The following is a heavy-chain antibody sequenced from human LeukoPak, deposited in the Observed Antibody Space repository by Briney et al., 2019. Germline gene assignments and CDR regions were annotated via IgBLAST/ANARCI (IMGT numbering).Heavy chain of an antibody. V-gene: IGHV4-38-2*02. CDR2: IHHIGSIFERGST. J-gene: IGHJ1*01. Sequence: SETLSLTSTVSGHSIANTYDWGWIRQSPGKGLEWIGSIHHIGSIFERGSTHDRPSLRRRATVSAAPAKNQITLTLRSVTAADSAVYFCARNASSGFFNDWGQGILVTVSS. CDR3: ARNASSGFFND. CDR1: GHSIANTYD. D-gene: IGHD6-25*01.